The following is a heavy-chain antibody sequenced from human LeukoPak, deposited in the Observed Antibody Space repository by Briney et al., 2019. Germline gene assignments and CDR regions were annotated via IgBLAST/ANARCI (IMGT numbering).Heavy chain of an antibody. V-gene: IGHV1-69*02. CDR2: IIPILGIA. Sequence: SVKVFCKASGGTFSSYTISWVRQAPGQGLEWMGRIIPILGIANYAQKFQGRVTFTADKSTSTAYMELSSLRSEDTAVYYCAXDPTGLIYDYVWGSGXDXWGXXXXVT. CDR1: GGTFSSYT. D-gene: IGHD3-16*01. J-gene: IGHJ4*01. CDR3: AXDPTGLIYDYVWGSGXDX.